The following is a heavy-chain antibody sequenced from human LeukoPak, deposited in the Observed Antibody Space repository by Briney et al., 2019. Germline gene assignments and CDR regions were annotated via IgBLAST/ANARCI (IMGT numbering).Heavy chain of an antibody. D-gene: IGHD5-24*01. J-gene: IGHJ4*02. V-gene: IGHV3-53*01. CDR2: IYSGGST. Sequence: GGSLRLSCAASGFTVSSNYMSWVRQAPGKGLEWVSVIYSGGSTYYADSVKGRFTISRDNSKNTLYLQMNSLRAEDTAVYYCASGLGGMATTYFDYWAREPWSPSPQ. CDR3: ASGLGGMATTYFDY. CDR1: GFTVSSNY.